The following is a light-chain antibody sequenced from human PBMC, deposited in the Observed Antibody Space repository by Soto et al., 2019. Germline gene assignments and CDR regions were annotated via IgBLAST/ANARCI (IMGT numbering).Light chain of an antibody. CDR3: QQYNNWPQT. Sequence: EIVMTQSPSTLSSFPGERATLSCRASQSVSSNLAWYKQKPGQAPRLLSYGASTRATGIPARFSGSGSGTEFTLTISSLQSEDFEVYYCQQYNNWPQTFGQGTKVDI. J-gene: IGKJ1*01. CDR1: QSVSSN. V-gene: IGKV3-15*01. CDR2: GAS.